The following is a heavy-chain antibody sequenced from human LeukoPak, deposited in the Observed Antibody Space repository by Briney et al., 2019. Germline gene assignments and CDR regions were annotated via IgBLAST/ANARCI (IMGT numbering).Heavy chain of an antibody. CDR2: ISSSSSYI. D-gene: IGHD2-15*01. Sequence: SGGSLRLSCAASGFTFSDYYMSWVRQAPGKGLGWVSSISSSSSYIYYADSVKGRFTISRDNAKNSLYLQMNSLRAEDTAVYYCARAVVAAMGFWGQGTLVTVSS. CDR1: GFTFSDYY. CDR3: ARAVVAAMGF. J-gene: IGHJ4*02. V-gene: IGHV3-11*06.